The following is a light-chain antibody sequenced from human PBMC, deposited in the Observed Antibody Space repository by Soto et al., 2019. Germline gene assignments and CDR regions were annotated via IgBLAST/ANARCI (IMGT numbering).Light chain of an antibody. J-gene: IGLJ2*01. V-gene: IGLV2-23*01. CDR3: CSYAGSSTLV. CDR1: SSDVGSYNL. Sequence: QSALTQPASVSGSPGQSITISCTGTSSDVGSYNLVSWYQPHPGKSPKLMFYEGSKRPSGVSNRFSGSKSGNTASLTISGLQAEDEADYYCCSYAGSSTLVFGGGTKVTVL. CDR2: EGS.